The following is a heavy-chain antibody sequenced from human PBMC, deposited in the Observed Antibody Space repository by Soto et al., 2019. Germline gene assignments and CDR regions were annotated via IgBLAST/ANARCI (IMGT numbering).Heavy chain of an antibody. D-gene: IGHD3-9*01. Sequence: GASVKVSCKASGYTFTSYGISWVRQAPGQGLEWMGWISAYNGNTNYAQKLQGRVTMTTDTSTSTAYMELRSLRSDDTAVYYCARDCSPPSYYDILTGPAGGMDVWGQGTTVTVSS. CDR3: ARDCSPPSYYDILTGPAGGMDV. CDR1: GYTFTSYG. J-gene: IGHJ6*02. CDR2: ISAYNGNT. V-gene: IGHV1-18*04.